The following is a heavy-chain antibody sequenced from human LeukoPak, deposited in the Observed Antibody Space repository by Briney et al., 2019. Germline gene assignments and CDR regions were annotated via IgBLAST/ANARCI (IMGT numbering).Heavy chain of an antibody. CDR3: ARAGPAAAGGYYFDY. CDR2: IYYSGST. V-gene: IGHV4-59*11. CDR1: GGSISSHY. Sequence: SETLSLTCTVSGGSISSHYWSWLRQPPGKGLEWIGYIYYSGSTNYNPSLKSRVTISVDTSKNQFSLKLSSVTAADTAVYYCARAGPAAAGGYYFDYWGQGTLVTVSS. D-gene: IGHD6-13*01. J-gene: IGHJ4*02.